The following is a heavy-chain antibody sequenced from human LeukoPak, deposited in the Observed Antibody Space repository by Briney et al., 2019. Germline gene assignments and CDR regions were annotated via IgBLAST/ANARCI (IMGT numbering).Heavy chain of an antibody. V-gene: IGHV3-49*04. D-gene: IGHD3-3*01. CDR1: GFTFGDYA. CDR3: TRGYYDFWSGYYYFDY. Sequence: GGSLRLSCTASGFTFGDYAMSWVRQAPGKGLEWVGFIRSKAYGGTTEYAASVKGRFTISRDDSKSIAYLQMNSLKTEDTAVYYCTRGYYDFWSGYYYFDYWGQGTLVTVSS. J-gene: IGHJ4*02. CDR2: IRSKAYGGTT.